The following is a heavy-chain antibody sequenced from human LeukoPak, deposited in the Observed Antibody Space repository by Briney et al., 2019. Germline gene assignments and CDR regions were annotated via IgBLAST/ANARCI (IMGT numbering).Heavy chain of an antibody. CDR3: ARDRNYYGSGTYGFDN. Sequence: SETLSLTCTVSGGSISSSSYYWGWIPQPPGKGLEWIGSIYYSGSTYYNPSLKSRVTISVDTSKNQFSLKLSSVTAADTAVYYCARDRNYYGSGTYGFDNWGQGALVTVSS. CDR2: IYYSGST. CDR1: GGSISSSSYY. D-gene: IGHD3-10*01. V-gene: IGHV4-39*07. J-gene: IGHJ4*02.